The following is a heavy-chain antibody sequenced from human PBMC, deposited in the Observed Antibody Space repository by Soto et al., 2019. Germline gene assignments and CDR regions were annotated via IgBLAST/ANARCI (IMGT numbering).Heavy chain of an antibody. V-gene: IGHV3-43*01. CDR3: AKDRYCTNGVCYPLYYYYGMDV. J-gene: IGHJ6*02. D-gene: IGHD2-8*01. CDR2: ISWDGGST. Sequence: PGGSLRLSCAASGFTFDDYTMHWVRQAPGKGLEWVSLISWDGGSTYYADSVKGRSTISRDNSKNSLYLQMNSLRTEDTALYYCAKDRYCTNGVCYPLYYYYGMDVWGQGTTVTVSS. CDR1: GFTFDDYT.